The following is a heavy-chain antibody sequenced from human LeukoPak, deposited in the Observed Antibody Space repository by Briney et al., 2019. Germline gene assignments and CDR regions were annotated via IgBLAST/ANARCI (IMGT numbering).Heavy chain of an antibody. J-gene: IGHJ6*02. CDR2: IYYSGST. D-gene: IGHD1-26*01. V-gene: IGHV4-61*01. Sequence: ETLSLTCTVSGGSVSSGSYYWSWIRQPPGKGLEWMGYIYYSGSTNYNPSLKSRVTISVDTSKNQFSLKLSSVTAADTAMYYCARDKLVGYYYGMDVWGQGTTVTVSS. CDR3: ARDKLVGYYYGMDV. CDR1: GGSVSSGSYY.